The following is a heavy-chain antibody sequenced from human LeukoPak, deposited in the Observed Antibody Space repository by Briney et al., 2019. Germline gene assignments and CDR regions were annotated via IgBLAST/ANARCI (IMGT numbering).Heavy chain of an antibody. CDR3: ARDTAYYDSSGYYNSPGY. Sequence: GGSLRLSCAASGFTFSSYWMHWVRQAPGKGLVWVSRINSDGSSTSYADSVKGRFTISRDNAKNTLYLQMNSLRAEDTAVYYCARDTAYYDSSGYYNSPGYWGQGTLVTVSS. CDR1: GFTFSSYW. J-gene: IGHJ4*02. D-gene: IGHD3-22*01. CDR2: INSDGSST. V-gene: IGHV3-74*01.